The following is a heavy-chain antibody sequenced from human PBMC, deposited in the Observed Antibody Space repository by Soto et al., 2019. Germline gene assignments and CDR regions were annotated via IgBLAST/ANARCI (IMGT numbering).Heavy chain of an antibody. D-gene: IGHD2-21*01. CDR2: IYYSGST. J-gene: IGHJ5*02. CDR1: GGSISSGDYY. V-gene: IGHV4-30-4*01. Sequence: SSETLSLTCTVSGGSISSGDYYWSWIRQPPGKGLEWIGYIYYSGSTYYNPSLKSRVTISVDTSKNQFSLKLSSVTAADTAVYYCARVSPVIYNWFDPWGQGTLVTVSS. CDR3: ARVSPVIYNWFDP.